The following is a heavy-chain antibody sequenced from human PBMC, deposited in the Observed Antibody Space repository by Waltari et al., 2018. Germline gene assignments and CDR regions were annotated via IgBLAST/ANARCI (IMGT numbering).Heavy chain of an antibody. Sequence: QVQLVQSGAEVKKPGASVKVSCKASGYTFTSYAMHWVRQAPGQRLEWMGWINAGNGNTKYSQKFQGRVTITRDTSASTAYMELSSLRSEDTAVYYCARWGHPGPKDAFDIWGQGTMVTVSS. CDR2: INAGNGNT. V-gene: IGHV1-3*01. D-gene: IGHD3-10*01. CDR3: ARWGHPGPKDAFDI. CDR1: GYTFTSYA. J-gene: IGHJ3*02.